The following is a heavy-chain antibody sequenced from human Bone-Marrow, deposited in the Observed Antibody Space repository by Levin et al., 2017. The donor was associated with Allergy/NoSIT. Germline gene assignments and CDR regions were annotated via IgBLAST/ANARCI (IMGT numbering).Heavy chain of an antibody. V-gene: IGHV2-70*11. J-gene: IGHJ3*02. Sequence: RGSGPTLVKPTQTLTLTCTFSGFSLSTSGMCVSWIRQPPGKALEWLARIDWDDDKYYSTSLKTRRTISKDTSKNQVVLTMTNMDPVDTATYYCARTAQDLRLAAFDIWGQGTMVTVSS. CDR3: ARTAQDLRLAAFDI. D-gene: IGHD5-12*01. CDR1: GFSLSTSGMC. CDR2: IDWDDDK.